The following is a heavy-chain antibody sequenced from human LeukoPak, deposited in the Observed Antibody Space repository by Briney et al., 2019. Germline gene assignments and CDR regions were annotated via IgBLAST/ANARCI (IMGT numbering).Heavy chain of an antibody. CDR3: AREKFYYDSSGYYPIDY. CDR1: GGSISSYY. CDR2: IYTSGST. V-gene: IGHV4-4*07. Sequence: PSETLSLTCTVSGGSISSYYWSWIRQPAGKGLEWIGRIYTSGSTNYNPSLKSRVTMSVDTSKNQFPLKLSSVTAADTAVYYCAREKFYYDSSGYYPIDYWGQGTLVTVSS. J-gene: IGHJ4*02. D-gene: IGHD3-22*01.